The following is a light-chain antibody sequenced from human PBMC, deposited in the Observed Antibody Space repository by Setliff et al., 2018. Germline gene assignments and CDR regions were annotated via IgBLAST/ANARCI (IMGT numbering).Light chain of an antibody. J-gene: IGKJ4*01. V-gene: IGKV3-11*01. CDR1: QNVNDY. Sequence: EIVLTQSPATLSLSPGERATLSCRASQNVNDYLAWYQQKPGQSPRLLMYDISKRATGIPARFSGSGSGTDFTLTISSLEPEDFAVYYCQQRSSRFTFGGGTKVDIK. CDR2: DIS. CDR3: QQRSSRFT.